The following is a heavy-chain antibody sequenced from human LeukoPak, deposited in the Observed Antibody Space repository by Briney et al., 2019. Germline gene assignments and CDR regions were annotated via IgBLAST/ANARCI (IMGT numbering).Heavy chain of an antibody. V-gene: IGHV3-23*01. J-gene: IGHJ4*02. CDR3: AKDGTGCGGDCYSDY. CDR1: GFTFDSHG. D-gene: IGHD2-21*02. Sequence: GGSLRLSCAASGFTFDSHGMSWVRQAPGKGLEWVSSITSSSGNTYYADSVRGRFTISRDNSKNTLYLQMNSLRAEDTAVYYCAKDGTGCGGDCYSDYWGQGALVTVSS. CDR2: ITSSSGNT.